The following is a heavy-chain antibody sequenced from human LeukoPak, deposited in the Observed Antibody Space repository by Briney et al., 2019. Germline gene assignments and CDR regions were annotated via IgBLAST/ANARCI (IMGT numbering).Heavy chain of an antibody. V-gene: IGHV3-30-3*01. CDR2: ISYDGSNK. D-gene: IGHD2-15*01. CDR1: GFTFSSYA. Sequence: PGGSLRLSCAASGFTFSSYAMHWVRQAPGKGLEWVAVISYDGSNKYYADSVKGRFTISRDNSKNTLYLQMNSLRAEDTAVYYCARAEGYCSGGSCYMYAFDIWGQGTMVTVSS. CDR3: ARAEGYCSGGSCYMYAFDI. J-gene: IGHJ3*02.